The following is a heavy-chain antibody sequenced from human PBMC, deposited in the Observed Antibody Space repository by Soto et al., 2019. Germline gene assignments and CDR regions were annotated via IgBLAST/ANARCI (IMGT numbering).Heavy chain of an antibody. Sequence: EVHLVESWGDLVQPGGSLRLSCVTSGLTFSNYWLSWVRQAPGKGLEWVANINQAGNKKYYVDSVKGRFTISRDNAKNSLYLQMNSLKAEDTAVHYCARDRGSGRYWGQGTLVTVSS. J-gene: IGHJ4*02. V-gene: IGHV3-7*05. CDR2: INQAGNKK. D-gene: IGHD2-8*02. CDR3: ARDRGSGRY. CDR1: GLTFSNYW.